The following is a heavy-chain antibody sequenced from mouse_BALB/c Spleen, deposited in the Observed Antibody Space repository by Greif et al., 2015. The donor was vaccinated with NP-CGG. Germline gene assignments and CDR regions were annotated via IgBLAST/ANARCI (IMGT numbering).Heavy chain of an antibody. V-gene: IGHV5-6-5*01. CDR3: ARELGLTTVVATKGYFDY. CDR1: GFTFSSYA. D-gene: IGHD1-1*01. Sequence: EVMLVESGGGLVKPGGSLKLSCAASGFTFSSYAMSWVRQTPEKRLEWVASISSGGSTYYPDSVKGRFTISRDNARNILYLQMSSLRSEDTAMYYCARELGLTTVVATKGYFDYWGQGTTLTVSS. J-gene: IGHJ2*01. CDR2: ISSGGST.